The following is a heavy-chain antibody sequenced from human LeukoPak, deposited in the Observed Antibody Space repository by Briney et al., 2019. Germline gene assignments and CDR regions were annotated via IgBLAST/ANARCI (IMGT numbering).Heavy chain of an antibody. CDR2: INHSGST. CDR1: GASFSGYY. D-gene: IGHD3-22*01. V-gene: IGHV4-34*01. CDR3: ASTTYYYDTSGYTGNAFGI. Sequence: SETLSLTCAVYGASFSGYYWTWIRQPPGKGLEWIGEINHSGSTNCNPSLRSRVTISVDTSKNQFSLKLSSVTAADTAAYYCASTTYYYDTSGYTGNAFGIWGQGTMVTVSS. J-gene: IGHJ3*02.